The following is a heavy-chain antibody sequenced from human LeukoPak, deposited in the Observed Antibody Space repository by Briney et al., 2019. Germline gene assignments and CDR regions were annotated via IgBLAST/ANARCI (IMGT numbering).Heavy chain of an antibody. D-gene: IGHD3/OR15-3a*01. V-gene: IGHV3-53*01. CDR1: GFTVSANY. CDR2: IYSGGDT. Sequence: GGSLRLSCAASGFTVSANYMSWVRQAPGKGLEWISLIYSGGDTYYPDSVRGRFTISRDNSKNTLYLQMNSLRAEDTAVYYCAEVSGFWDPFDFWGQGTLVTVSS. J-gene: IGHJ4*02. CDR3: AEVSGFWDPFDF.